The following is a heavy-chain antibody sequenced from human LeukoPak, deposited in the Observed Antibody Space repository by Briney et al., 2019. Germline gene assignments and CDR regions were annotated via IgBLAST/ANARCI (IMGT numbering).Heavy chain of an antibody. J-gene: IGHJ4*02. CDR2: FDPEDGET. CDR3: AREDDY. Sequence: ASVKVSCKASGYTFTSYYMHWVRQAPGKGLEWMGGFDPEDGETIYAQKFQGRVTITTDESTSTAYMELSSLRSEDTAVYYCAREDDYWGQGTLVTVSS. V-gene: IGHV1-24*01. CDR1: GYTFTSYY.